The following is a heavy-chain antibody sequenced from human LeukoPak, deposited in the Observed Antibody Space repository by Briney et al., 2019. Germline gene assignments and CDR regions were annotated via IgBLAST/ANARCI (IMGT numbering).Heavy chain of an antibody. D-gene: IGHD3-10*01. CDR2: ISWNSGTI. CDR1: GFTFDDYA. Sequence: GGSLRLSCAGSGFTFDDYAMHWVRQAPGKGLEWVSGISWNSGTIGYADSVKGRFTVSRDNAKNSLYLQMNSLRAEDTALYYCAKDKVFGGELDYWGQGTLVTVSS. CDR3: AKDKVFGGELDY. V-gene: IGHV3-9*01. J-gene: IGHJ4*02.